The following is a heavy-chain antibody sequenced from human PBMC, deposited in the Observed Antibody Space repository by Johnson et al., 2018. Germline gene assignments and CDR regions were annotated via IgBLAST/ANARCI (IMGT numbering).Heavy chain of an antibody. V-gene: IGHV3-33*01. CDR1: GLTFSSYG. CDR3: ARDYCSGGSCYFDY. D-gene: IGHD2-15*01. Sequence: VQLVESGGGVVQXGRSLRLSCAASGLTFSSYGMHWVRQAPGKGLEWVAVIWYDGSNKYYADSVKGRFTISRDNSKNTMFLQMNILRAEDTAVDYCARDYCSGGSCYFDYWGQGTLVTVSS. CDR2: IWYDGSNK. J-gene: IGHJ4*02.